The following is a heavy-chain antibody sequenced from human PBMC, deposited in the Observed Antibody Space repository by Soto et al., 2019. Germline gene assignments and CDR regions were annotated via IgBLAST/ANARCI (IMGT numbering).Heavy chain of an antibody. CDR2: INPSGGST. V-gene: IGHV1-46*03. CDR1: GYTFTSYY. Sequence: ASVKVSCKASGYTFTSYYMHWVRQAPGQGLEWMGIINPSGGSTSYAQKFQGRVTMTRDTSTSTVYMELSSLRSEDTAVYYCATLQGYYGSGSYYAIDYWGQGTLVTVS. J-gene: IGHJ4*02. D-gene: IGHD3-10*01. CDR3: ATLQGYYGSGSYYAIDY.